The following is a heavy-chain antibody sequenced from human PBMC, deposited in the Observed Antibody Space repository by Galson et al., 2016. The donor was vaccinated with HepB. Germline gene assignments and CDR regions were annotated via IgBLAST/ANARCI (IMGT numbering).Heavy chain of an antibody. Sequence: SLRLSCAASGFTFNTYAMGWVRQTPGKGLEWVSGISDGGHYTYFADSVKGRFMLSRDNSKNTVNLLMNSLRVEDTAVYYCVKGSAPYCTYHSCYDFDSWGLGTLVTVSS. CDR3: VKGSAPYCTYHSCYDFDS. J-gene: IGHJ4*02. CDR1: GFTFNTYA. V-gene: IGHV3-23*01. CDR2: ISDGGHYT. D-gene: IGHD2-8*01.